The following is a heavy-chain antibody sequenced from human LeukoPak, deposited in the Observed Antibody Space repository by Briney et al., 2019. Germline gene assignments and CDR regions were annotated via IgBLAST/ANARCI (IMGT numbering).Heavy chain of an antibody. D-gene: IGHD3-3*01. CDR2: INPTSGGT. CDR3: ARDGVESTRTFDY. V-gene: IGHV1-2*02. J-gene: IGHJ4*02. CDR1: GYTFTGYY. Sequence: ASVKVSCKPSGYTFTGYYIHWVRQAPGQGLEWMGWINPTSGGTNYAQKFQGRVTMTRDTSISTAYMELSRLRSDDTAVYYCARDGVESTRTFDYWGQGTLVTVSS.